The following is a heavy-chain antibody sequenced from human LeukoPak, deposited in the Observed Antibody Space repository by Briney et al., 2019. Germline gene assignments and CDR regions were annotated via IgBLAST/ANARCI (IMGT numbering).Heavy chain of an antibody. V-gene: IGHV4-30-4*01. CDR3: AREGKAIYYGMDV. CDR1: GGSISSGDYY. CDR2: IYYSGST. J-gene: IGHJ6*02. Sequence: SETLSLTCTVSGGSISSGDYYWSWIRQPPGKGLEWIGYIYYSGSTYYNPSLKSRVTISVDTSKNQFSLKLSSVTAADTAVYYCAREGKAIYYGMDVWGQGTTVTVSS.